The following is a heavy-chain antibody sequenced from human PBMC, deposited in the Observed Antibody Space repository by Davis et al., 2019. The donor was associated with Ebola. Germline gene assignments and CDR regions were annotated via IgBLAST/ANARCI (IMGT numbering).Heavy chain of an antibody. J-gene: IGHJ6*02. CDR2: IWYDGSNK. V-gene: IGHV3-33*01. CDR1: GFTFSSYG. CDR3: ARDFIVVVPAAIYNYYYGMDV. Sequence: GESLKISCAASGFTFSSYGMHWVRQAPGKGLEWVAVIWYDGSNKYYADSVKGRFTISRDNSKNTLYLQMNSLRAEDTAVYYCARDFIVVVPAAIYNYYYGMDVWGQGTTVTVSS. D-gene: IGHD2-2*01.